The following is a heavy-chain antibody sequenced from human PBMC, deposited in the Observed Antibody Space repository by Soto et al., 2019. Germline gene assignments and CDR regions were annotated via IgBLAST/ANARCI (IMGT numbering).Heavy chain of an antibody. D-gene: IGHD2-2*01. V-gene: IGHV4-30-2*01. CDR2: IYHSGST. Sequence: PSETLSLTCAVSGGSISSGGYSWSWIRQPPGKGLEWIGYIYHSGSTYYNPSLKSRVTISVDRSKDQFSLKLSSVTAADTAVYYCARAGLGPAADMYNWFDPWGQGTLVTVLL. CDR1: GGSISSGGYS. CDR3: ARAGLGPAADMYNWFDP. J-gene: IGHJ5*02.